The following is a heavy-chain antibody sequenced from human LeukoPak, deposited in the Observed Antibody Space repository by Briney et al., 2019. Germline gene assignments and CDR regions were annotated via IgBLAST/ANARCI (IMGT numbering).Heavy chain of an antibody. CDR3: ARDGSLYCSSTSCRSGYYYYGMDV. Sequence: GGSLRLSCAASGFTFSSYSMNWVRQAPGKGLEWVSYISTSGSTIYYADSVKGRFTISRDNAKNSLYLQMNSLRAEDTAVYYCARDGSLYCSSTSCRSGYYYYGMDVWGQGTTVTVSS. J-gene: IGHJ6*02. CDR2: ISTSGSTI. V-gene: IGHV3-48*04. CDR1: GFTFSSYS. D-gene: IGHD2-2*01.